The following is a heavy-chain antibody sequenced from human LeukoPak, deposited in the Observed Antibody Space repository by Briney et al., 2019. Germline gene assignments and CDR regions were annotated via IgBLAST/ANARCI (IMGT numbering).Heavy chain of an antibody. CDR1: GFTFSSHN. CDR2: ISSGSTTI. CDR3: ARALSYFSSTGCSFYSYYYMAA. J-gene: IGHJ6*03. D-gene: IGHD2-2*01. V-gene: IGHV3-48*01. Sequence: GGSLRLSCAASGFTFSSHNMNWVRQAPGKGLEWVSYISSGSTTIYHADSVKGRFTISRDNAKNSLYLQMNSLRSEHTALYYCARALSYFSSTGCSFYSYYYMAAWARGPRSPSP.